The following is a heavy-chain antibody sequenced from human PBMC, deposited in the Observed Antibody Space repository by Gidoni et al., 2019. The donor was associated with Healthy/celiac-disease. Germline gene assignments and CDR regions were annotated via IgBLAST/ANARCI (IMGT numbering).Heavy chain of an antibody. V-gene: IGHV1-8*01. CDR3: ARGVYYYDSSGYPSAEYFQH. CDR1: GYTFTSYD. D-gene: IGHD3-22*01. Sequence: QVQLVQSGAEVKKPGASVKVSCKASGYTFTSYDINWVRQATGQGLEWMGWMNPNSGNTGYAQKFQGRVTMTRNTSISTAYMELSSLRSEDTAVYYCARGVYYYDSSGYPSAEYFQHWGQGTLVTVSS. CDR2: MNPNSGNT. J-gene: IGHJ1*01.